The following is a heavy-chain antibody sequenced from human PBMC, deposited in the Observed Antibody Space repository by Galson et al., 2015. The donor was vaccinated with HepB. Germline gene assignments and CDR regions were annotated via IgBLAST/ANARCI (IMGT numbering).Heavy chain of an antibody. D-gene: IGHD3-22*01. J-gene: IGHJ4*02. V-gene: IGHV1-69*13. CDR2: IIPIFGTA. CDR1: GYTFTSYA. Sequence: SVKVSCKASGYTFTSYAISWVRQAPGQGLEWMGGIIPIFGTANYAQKFQGRVTITADESTSTAYMELSSLRSEDTAVYYCARSYDSSGYYSLDYWGQGTLVTVSS. CDR3: ARSYDSSGYYSLDY.